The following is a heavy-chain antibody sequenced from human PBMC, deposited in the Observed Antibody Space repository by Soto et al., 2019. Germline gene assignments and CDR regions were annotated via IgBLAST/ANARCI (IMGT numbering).Heavy chain of an antibody. CDR3: ARVDQWLYIVKY. Sequence: QVQLMESGGGVVQPGTSLRLSCAASEFTFSSFDMHWVRQAPGKGLEWVAVISDDGSNKNYADSVKGRFTISREYSKNTLYLHMNSLRGEDTAVYYCARVDQWLYIVKYWGQGTLVTVSS. D-gene: IGHD6-19*01. V-gene: IGHV3-30*04. CDR1: EFTFSSFD. J-gene: IGHJ4*02. CDR2: ISDDGSNK.